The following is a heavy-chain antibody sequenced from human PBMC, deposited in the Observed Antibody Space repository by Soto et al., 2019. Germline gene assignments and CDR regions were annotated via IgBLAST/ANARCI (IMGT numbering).Heavy chain of an antibody. D-gene: IGHD4-17*01. J-gene: IGHJ4*02. V-gene: IGHV4-31*03. Sequence: SETLSLTCTVSGGSISSGGYYWSWIRQHPGKGLEWIGYIYYSGSTYYNPSLKSRVTISVDTSKNQFSLKLSSVTAADPAVYYCASRTEGGDYVDYFDYWGQGTLVTVSS. CDR3: ASRTEGGDYVDYFDY. CDR1: GGSISSGGYY. CDR2: IYYSGST.